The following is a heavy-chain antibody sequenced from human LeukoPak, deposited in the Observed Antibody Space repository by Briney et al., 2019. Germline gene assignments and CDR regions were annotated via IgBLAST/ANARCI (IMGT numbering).Heavy chain of an antibody. CDR3: AKDDAWLQFGE. CDR2: ISPSGDIT. J-gene: IGHJ4*02. V-gene: IGHV3-23*01. CDR1: GLTFSNHG. Sequence: GGSLRLSCAASGLTFSNHGMNWVRQAPGKGLEWVSGISPSGDITYYADSVKGRFTISRDNSKNTLYLEVISLTAEDTAVYYCAKDDAWLQFGEWSQGTLVTVSS. D-gene: IGHD3-10*01.